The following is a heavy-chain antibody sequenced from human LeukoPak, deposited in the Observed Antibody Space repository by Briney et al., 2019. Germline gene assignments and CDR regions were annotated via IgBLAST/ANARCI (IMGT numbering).Heavy chain of an antibody. Sequence: ASVKVSCKASGYTFTSYGISWVRQAPGQGLEWMGWISAYNGNTNYAQKLQGRVTMTTDTSTSTAYMELRSLRSDDTAVYYCARVGSYITMVRGLSRWFDPWGQGTLVTVSS. CDR2: ISAYNGNT. V-gene: IGHV1-18*01. CDR3: ARVGSYITMVRGLSRWFDP. D-gene: IGHD3-10*01. J-gene: IGHJ5*02. CDR1: GYTFTSYG.